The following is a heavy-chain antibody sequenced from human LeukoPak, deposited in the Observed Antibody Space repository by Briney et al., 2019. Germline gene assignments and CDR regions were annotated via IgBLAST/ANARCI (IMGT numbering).Heavy chain of an antibody. CDR2: IYYSGNT. D-gene: IGHD3-10*02. CDR1: GGSISPYY. J-gene: IGHJ4*02. CDR3: ARSTGSTMFIDY. V-gene: IGHV4-59*01. Sequence: QTSETLSLTSTVSGGSISPYYWSWIRQPRGKGLEWLGYIYYSGNTDYNPSLKSRVAISVDTSKNQFSLKLSSVTAADTDVYYCARSTGSTMFIDYWGQGTLVTVSS.